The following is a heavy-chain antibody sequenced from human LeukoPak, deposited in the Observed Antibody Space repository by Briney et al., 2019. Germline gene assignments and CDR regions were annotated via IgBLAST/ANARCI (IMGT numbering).Heavy chain of an antibody. J-gene: IGHJ4*02. Sequence: SQTLSLTCTVSGGSISSGGYYWNWIRQHPGKGLEWIGYIYCSGSTYYNPSLKSRVTISVDTSKNQFSLKLSSVTAADTAVYYCARVDSGYDYYSDYWGQGTLVTV. CDR2: IYCSGST. D-gene: IGHD5-12*01. CDR3: ARVDSGYDYYSDY. V-gene: IGHV4-31*03. CDR1: GGSISSGGYY.